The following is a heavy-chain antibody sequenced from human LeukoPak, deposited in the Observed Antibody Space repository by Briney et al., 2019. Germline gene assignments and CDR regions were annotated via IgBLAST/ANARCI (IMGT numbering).Heavy chain of an antibody. CDR2: IYYSGST. D-gene: IGHD1-14*01. CDR3: ARKAVTGYYYYGMDV. Sequence: SETLSLTCTVSGGSISSGGYYWSWIRQHPGKGLEWIGYIYYSGSTYYNPSLKSRVTISVVTSKNQFSLKLSSVTAADTAVYYCARKAVTGYYYYGMDVWGQGTTVTVSS. J-gene: IGHJ6*02. CDR1: GGSISSGGYY. V-gene: IGHV4-31*03.